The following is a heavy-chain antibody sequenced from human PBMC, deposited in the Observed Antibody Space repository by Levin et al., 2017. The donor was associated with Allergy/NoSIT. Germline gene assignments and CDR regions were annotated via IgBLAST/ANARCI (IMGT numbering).Heavy chain of an antibody. D-gene: IGHD2-2*01. CDR3: AKDTPALSAGPYFDY. CDR1: GFTFSSYA. Sequence: GESLKISCATSGFTFSSYAMSWVRQAPGKGLEWVSGISGSGGSTYYADSVKGRFTISRDNSKNTLHLQMNSLRAEDTAVYYCAKDTPALSAGPYFDYWGQGTLVTVSS. V-gene: IGHV3-23*01. CDR2: ISGSGGST. J-gene: IGHJ4*02.